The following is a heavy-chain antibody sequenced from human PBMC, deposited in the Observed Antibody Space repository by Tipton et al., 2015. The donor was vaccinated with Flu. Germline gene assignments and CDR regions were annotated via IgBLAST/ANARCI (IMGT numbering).Heavy chain of an antibody. D-gene: IGHD6-6*01. V-gene: IGHV5-51*04. J-gene: IGHJ4*02. CDR2: INPGESDT. CDR3: VRMKAAARAPDY. CDR1: GYSFTDYY. Sequence: QLVQSGAEVKKPGESLKISCKGPGYSFTDYYIAWVRQMPGNGLEWMGIINPGESDTRYSPSFQGQVTISADKPTSPAFRQWGGLIASDTAMYCWVRMKAAARAPDYWGQGTQVTVSS.